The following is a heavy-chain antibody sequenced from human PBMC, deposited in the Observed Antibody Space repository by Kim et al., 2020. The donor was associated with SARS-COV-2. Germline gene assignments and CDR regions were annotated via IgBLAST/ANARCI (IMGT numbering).Heavy chain of an antibody. CDR3: ATGGVIRGSSYNVHDYYGMDV. CDR1: GYTLTGFY. D-gene: IGHD3-10*01. Sequence: ASVKVSCKVSGYTLTGFYMHWVRQAPGKGLEWMGGFDPKDGETIYAQKFQGRVTMTEDTSTDTAHMELSSLRSEDTAVYYCATGGVIRGSSYNVHDYYGMDVWGRGPTVTVSS. CDR2: FDPKDGET. J-gene: IGHJ6*02. V-gene: IGHV1-24*01.